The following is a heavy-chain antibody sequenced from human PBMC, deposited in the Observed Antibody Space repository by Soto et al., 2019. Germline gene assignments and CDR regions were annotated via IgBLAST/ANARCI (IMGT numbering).Heavy chain of an antibody. CDR3: AKPVLLWFGELLAGDAFDI. CDR1: GFTFSSYA. D-gene: IGHD3-10*01. Sequence: GGSLRLSCAASGFTFSSYAMSWVRQAPGKGLEWVSAISGSGVSTYYADSVKGRFTISRDNSKNTLYLQMNSLRAEDTAVYYCAKPVLLWFGELLAGDAFDIWGQGTMVTVSS. J-gene: IGHJ3*02. V-gene: IGHV3-23*01. CDR2: ISGSGVST.